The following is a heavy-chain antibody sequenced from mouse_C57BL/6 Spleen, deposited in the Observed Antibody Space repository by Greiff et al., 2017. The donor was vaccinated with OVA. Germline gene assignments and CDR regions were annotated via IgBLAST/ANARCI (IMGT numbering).Heavy chain of an antibody. CDR1: GYTFTSYW. Sequence: QVQLQQPGAELVKPGASVKMSCTASGYTFTSYWITWVKQRPGQGLEWIGDIYPGSGSTNYNEKFKSKATLTVDTSSSTAYMQLSSLTSEDSAVYYCARDYYYAMDDWGQGTSVTVSS. J-gene: IGHJ4*01. D-gene: IGHD2-13*01. V-gene: IGHV1-55*01. CDR3: ARDYYYAMDD. CDR2: IYPGSGST.